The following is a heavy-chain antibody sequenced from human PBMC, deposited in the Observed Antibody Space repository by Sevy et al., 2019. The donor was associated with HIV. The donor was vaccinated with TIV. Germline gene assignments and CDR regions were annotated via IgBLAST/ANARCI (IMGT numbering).Heavy chain of an antibody. D-gene: IGHD2-15*01. CDR2: ISGSGRST. CDR3: AKGYCSGGSCPRDYYYYGMDV. Sequence: GGSLRLSCAASGFTFSTYAMNWVRQAPGKGLEWVSSISGSGRSTYYADSVEGRFTNSMDNSKNPLYLQMNSLRADDTAVYYCAKGYCSGGSCPRDYYYYGMDVWGQGTTVTVSS. CDR1: GFTFSTYA. V-gene: IGHV3-23*01. J-gene: IGHJ6*02.